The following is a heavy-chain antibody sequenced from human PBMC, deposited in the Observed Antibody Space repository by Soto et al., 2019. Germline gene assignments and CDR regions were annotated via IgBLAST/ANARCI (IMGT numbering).Heavy chain of an antibody. J-gene: IGHJ4*02. CDR2: ILHDESNR. CDR3: AREGGYDSSGFDY. V-gene: IGHV3-30-3*01. D-gene: IGHD3-22*01. CDR1: GFTFNNYA. Sequence: QVQLVESGGGVVQPGRSLRLSCAASGFTFNNYAMHWVRQAPGKGLEWVAVILHDESNRYYTDSVKGRFTISRDNSKSTLFLQMNSLRAEDTAVYYCAREGGYDSSGFDYWGQGTLVTVSS.